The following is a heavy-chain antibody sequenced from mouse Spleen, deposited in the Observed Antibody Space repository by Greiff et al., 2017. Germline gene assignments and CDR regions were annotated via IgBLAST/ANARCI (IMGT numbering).Heavy chain of an antibody. V-gene: IGHV2-5*01. J-gene: IGHJ3*01. Sequence: QVQLKESGPGLVQPSQSLSITCTVSGFSLTSYGVHWVRQSPGKGLEWLGVIWRGGSTDYNAAFMSRLSITKDNSKSQVFFKMNSLQADDTAIYYCAKNLDYGEAWFAYWGQGTLVTVSA. CDR1: GFSLTSYG. D-gene: IGHD2-4*01. CDR3: AKNLDYGEAWFAY. CDR2: IWRGGST.